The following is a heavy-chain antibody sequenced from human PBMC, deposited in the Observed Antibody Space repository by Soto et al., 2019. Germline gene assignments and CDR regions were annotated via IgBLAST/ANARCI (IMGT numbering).Heavy chain of an antibody. V-gene: IGHV4-59*01. CDR3: VREAYIGYGHAIDY. CDR2: NYHSGTT. J-gene: IGHJ4*02. D-gene: IGHD5-12*01. CDR1: GVPISTYY. Sequence: SETLSLTCAVSGVPISTYYWSRIRQPPGKGLEWIGYNYHSGTTNYNPSLKSRVTISVDTSKNQFSLRLTSVTAADTAIYYCVREAYIGYGHAIDYWGQGTLVTVSS.